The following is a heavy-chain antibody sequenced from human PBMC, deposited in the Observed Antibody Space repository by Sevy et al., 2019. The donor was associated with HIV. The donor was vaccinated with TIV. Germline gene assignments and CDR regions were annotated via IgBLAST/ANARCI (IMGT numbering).Heavy chain of an antibody. CDR2: IYNDGRT. V-gene: IGHV3-66*02. D-gene: IGHD4-17*01. CDR1: GFTVTSNY. J-gene: IGHJ4*02. Sequence: GESLKISCAASGFTVTSNYINWVHQAPGKGLEWVSVIYNDGRTYYADSVKGRFTSSRDNSKNTVYLQMNSLGSEDTSVYYCAREPGGDYYFDYWGQGTLVTVSS. CDR3: AREPGGDYYFDY.